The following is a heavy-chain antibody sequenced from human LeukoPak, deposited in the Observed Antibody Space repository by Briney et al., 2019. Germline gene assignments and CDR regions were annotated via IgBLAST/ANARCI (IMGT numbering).Heavy chain of an antibody. CDR2: INPSGGST. CDR3: ARGDHVRIYAESAFDI. V-gene: IGHV1-46*01. J-gene: IGHJ3*02. CDR1: GYTFTSYY. Sequence: GASVKVSCKASGYTFTSYYMHWVRQASGQGLEWMGIINPSGGSTSYAQKFQGRVTMTRDMSTSTVYMELSSLRSEDTAVYYCARGDHVRIYAESAFDIWGQGTMVTVSS. D-gene: IGHD5/OR15-5a*01.